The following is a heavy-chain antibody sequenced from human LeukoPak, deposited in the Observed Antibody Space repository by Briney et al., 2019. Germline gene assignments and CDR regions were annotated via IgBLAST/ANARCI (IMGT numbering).Heavy chain of an antibody. D-gene: IGHD5-24*01. J-gene: IGHJ6*03. CDR2: ISWNSGSI. Sequence: PGGSLRLSCAASGFTFSTFAMVWVRQPPGKGLEWVSGISWNSGSIGYADSVKGRFTISRDNAKNSLYLQMNSLRAEDTAVYYCAKDHAWRWLQFRVYYYYYYYMDVWGKGTTVTISS. CDR1: GFTFSTFA. V-gene: IGHV3-9*01. CDR3: AKDHAWRWLQFRVYYYYYYYMDV.